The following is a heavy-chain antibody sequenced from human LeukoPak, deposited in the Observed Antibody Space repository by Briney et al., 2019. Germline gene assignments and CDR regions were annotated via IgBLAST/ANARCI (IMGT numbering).Heavy chain of an antibody. D-gene: IGHD2-15*01. CDR3: ASAGRSARWWNY. CDR2: INHSGST. CDR1: CGSFSGYY. V-gene: IGHV4-34*01. J-gene: IGHJ4*02. Sequence: NPSETLSLTCAVYCGSFSGYYWTWIRQPPGKGLEWIGEINHSGSTNYNPSLKSRVTISVDTSKNQFSLNLSSVPAEDTAVYYCASAGRSARWWNYWGQGTLVTVSS.